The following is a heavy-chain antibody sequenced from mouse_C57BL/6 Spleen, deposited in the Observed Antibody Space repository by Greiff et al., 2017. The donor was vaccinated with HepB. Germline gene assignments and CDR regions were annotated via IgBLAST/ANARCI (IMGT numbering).Heavy chain of an antibody. V-gene: IGHV5-4*01. D-gene: IGHD4-1*02. CDR2: ISDGGSYT. Sequence: EVQGVESGGGLVKPGGSLKLSCAASGFTFSSYAMSWVRQTPEKRLEWVATISDGGSYTYYPDNVKGRFTISRDNAKNNLYLQMSHLKSEDTAMYYCARVQLAWFAYWGQGTLVTVSA. J-gene: IGHJ3*01. CDR3: ARVQLAWFAY. CDR1: GFTFSSYA.